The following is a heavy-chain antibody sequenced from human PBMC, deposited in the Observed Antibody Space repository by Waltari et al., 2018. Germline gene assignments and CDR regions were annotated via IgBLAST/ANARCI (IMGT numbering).Heavy chain of an antibody. CDR2: IFYSGST. J-gene: IGHJ4*02. D-gene: IGHD3-10*01. CDR3: ARLDNYDSGSYGFDW. CDR1: GGSLSSSRYY. Sequence: QLQLQESGPGLVKPSETLSLPCTVSGGSLSSSRYYWGWIRQPPGKGLEWIGSIFYSGSTYSNPSLKSRVTMSVDTSKNQFSLRLTSVTAADTAVYYCARLDNYDSGSYGFDWWGQGTLVTVSS. V-gene: IGHV4-39*01.